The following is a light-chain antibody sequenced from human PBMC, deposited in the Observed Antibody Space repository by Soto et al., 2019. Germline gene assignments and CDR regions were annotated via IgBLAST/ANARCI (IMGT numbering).Light chain of an antibody. CDR3: QQVNVNLL. J-gene: IGKJ2*01. CDR1: QDIASY. Sequence: IQLTQSPSSLSASIGDSVTITCRASQDIASYLAWYQQKPGNAPKLLIYAASTLHSGVPSRFSGSGSGTDFTLPISGLQPEDFVTYYCQQVNVNLLVGQGTKLEIK. CDR2: AAS. V-gene: IGKV1-9*01.